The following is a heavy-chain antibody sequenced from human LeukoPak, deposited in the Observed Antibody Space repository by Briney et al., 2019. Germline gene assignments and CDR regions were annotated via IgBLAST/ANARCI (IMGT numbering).Heavy chain of an antibody. Sequence: GGSLRLSCEASGFTFRSYAMSWVRRAQGKGLEWVSTISHTGSGRYYADSVKGRFTISRDNAKNTLYLQMNSLRAEDTAVYYCARVSGYCSSTSCYVYYFDYWGQGTLVTVSS. D-gene: IGHD2-2*01. CDR3: ARVSGYCSSTSCYVYYFDY. V-gene: IGHV3-23*05. CDR1: GFTFRSYA. J-gene: IGHJ4*02. CDR2: ISHTGSGR.